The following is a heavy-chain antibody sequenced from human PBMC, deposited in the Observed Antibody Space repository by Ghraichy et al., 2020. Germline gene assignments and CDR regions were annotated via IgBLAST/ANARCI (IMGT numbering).Heavy chain of an antibody. J-gene: IGHJ5*02. V-gene: IGHV4-39*01. Sequence: SETLSLTCTVSGGSISSSSYYWGWIRQPPGKGLEWIGSIYYSGSTYYNPSLKSRVTISVDTSKNQFSLKLSSVTAADTAVYYCARRIIAVAGERNWFDPWGQGTLVTVSS. CDR3: ARRIIAVAGERNWFDP. D-gene: IGHD6-19*01. CDR1: GGSISSSSYY. CDR2: IYYSGST.